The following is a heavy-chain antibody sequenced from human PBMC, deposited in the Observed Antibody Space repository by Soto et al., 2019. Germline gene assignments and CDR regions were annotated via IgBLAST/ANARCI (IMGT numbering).Heavy chain of an antibody. CDR3: ARRGSGSYYDY. V-gene: IGHV3-23*04. CDR1: GFTFSSYA. D-gene: IGHD1-26*01. J-gene: IGHJ4*02. Sequence: EMQLVESGGGLVQPGGSLRLSCAASGFTFSSYAMRWVRQAPVKGLEWVSAISGSGGSTYYADSVKGRFTISRDNSKNTLYLQMNSLRAEDTDVYYCARRGSGSYYDYWGQGTLVTVSS. CDR2: ISGSGGST.